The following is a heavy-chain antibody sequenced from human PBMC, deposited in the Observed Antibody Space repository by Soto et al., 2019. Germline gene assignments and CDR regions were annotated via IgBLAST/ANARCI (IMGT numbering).Heavy chain of an antibody. D-gene: IGHD3-3*01. V-gene: IGHV3-15*07. Sequence: GGSLRLSCAASGFTFSNAWMNWVRQAPGKGLEWVGRIKSKTDGGTTDYAAPVKGRFTISRDDSKNTLYLQMNSLKTEDTAVYYCTTGTYDFWSGYQDPYYYGMDVWGQGTTVTVSS. CDR2: IKSKTDGGTT. CDR1: GFTFSNAW. CDR3: TTGTYDFWSGYQDPYYYGMDV. J-gene: IGHJ6*02.